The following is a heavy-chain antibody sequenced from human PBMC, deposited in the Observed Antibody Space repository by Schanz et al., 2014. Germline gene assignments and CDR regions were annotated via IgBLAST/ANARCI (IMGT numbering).Heavy chain of an antibody. V-gene: IGHV3-64*01. CDR3: ARDNRYYLFDY. CDR2: ISSKGDMT. D-gene: IGHD3-16*02. Sequence: EMQLLESGGGLVQPGGSLRLSCAASGFTFSSYAMSWVRQAPGKGLEYVSSISSKGDMTFYGNSVKGRFTISRDNSKNTLYLQLGSLSAEDTAVYFCARDNRYYLFDYWGQGALVTVSS. CDR1: GFTFSSYA. J-gene: IGHJ4*02.